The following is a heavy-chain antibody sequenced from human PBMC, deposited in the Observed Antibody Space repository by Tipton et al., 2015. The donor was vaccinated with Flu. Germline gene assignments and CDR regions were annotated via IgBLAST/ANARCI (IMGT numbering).Heavy chain of an antibody. J-gene: IGHJ6*02. CDR1: GLTFGAYY. V-gene: IGHV3-7*01. Sequence: SLRLSCEASGLTFGAYYMNWVRQSPGKGLEWVATIGNDGNEKYSLDSVKGRFTISRDNAKASLYLQMNSLRADDTAIYYCARGGGDCSRNGCRTVYHYFAMDVWGQGTTVTVSS. CDR2: IGNDGNEK. CDR3: ARGGGDCSRNGCRTVYHYFAMDV. D-gene: IGHD3-16*01.